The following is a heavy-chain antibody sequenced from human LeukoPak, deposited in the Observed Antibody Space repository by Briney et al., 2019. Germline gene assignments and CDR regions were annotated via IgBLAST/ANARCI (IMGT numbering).Heavy chain of an antibody. Sequence: ASVKVSCKASGYTFTSYGISWVRQAPGQRLEWMGWINAGNGNTKYSQKFQGRVTITRDTSASTAYMELSSLRSEDTAVYYCAGGYSGEGDFDYWGQGTLVTVSS. V-gene: IGHV1-3*01. CDR2: INAGNGNT. CDR3: AGGYSGEGDFDY. J-gene: IGHJ4*02. D-gene: IGHD5-12*01. CDR1: GYTFTSYG.